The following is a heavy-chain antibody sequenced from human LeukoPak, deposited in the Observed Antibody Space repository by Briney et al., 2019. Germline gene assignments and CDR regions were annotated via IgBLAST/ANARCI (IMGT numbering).Heavy chain of an antibody. V-gene: IGHV1-24*01. CDR3: ATVGHYYDSSGTLGDY. D-gene: IGHD3-22*01. CDR2: FDPEDGET. Sequence: GASVNVSCKVPGYTLTELSMHWVRQAPGKGLEWMGGFDPEDGETIYAQKFQGRVTMTEDTSTDTAYMELSSLRSEDTAVYYCATVGHYYDSSGTLGDYWGQGTLVTVSS. CDR1: GYTLTELS. J-gene: IGHJ4*02.